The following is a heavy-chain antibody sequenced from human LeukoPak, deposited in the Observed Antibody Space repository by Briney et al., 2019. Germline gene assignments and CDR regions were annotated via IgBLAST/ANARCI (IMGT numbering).Heavy chain of an antibody. CDR3: ARDYCTSTTCPNWFDP. V-gene: IGHV4-34*01. J-gene: IGHJ5*02. CDR2: IYHSGST. CDR1: GGSFSGYY. Sequence: SETLSLTCAVYGGSFSGYYWSWIRQPPGKGLEWIGSIYHSGSTYYNPSLKSRVTISVDKSKNQFSLRLNSVTAADTAVYYCARDYCTSTTCPNWFDPWGQGTLVTVSS. D-gene: IGHD2-2*01.